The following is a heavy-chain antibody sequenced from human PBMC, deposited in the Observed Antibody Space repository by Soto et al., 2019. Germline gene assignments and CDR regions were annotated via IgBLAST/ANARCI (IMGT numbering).Heavy chain of an antibody. CDR3: ATDRGYCSSTSCYTDYYFDY. Sequence: ASVKVSCKVSGYTLTELSMHWARQAPGKGLEWMGGFDPEDGETIYAQKFQGRVTMTEDTSTDTAYMELSSLRSEDTAVYYCATDRGYCSSTSCYTDYYFDYWGQGTLVTVSS. D-gene: IGHD2-2*02. CDR1: GYTLTELS. CDR2: FDPEDGET. J-gene: IGHJ4*02. V-gene: IGHV1-24*01.